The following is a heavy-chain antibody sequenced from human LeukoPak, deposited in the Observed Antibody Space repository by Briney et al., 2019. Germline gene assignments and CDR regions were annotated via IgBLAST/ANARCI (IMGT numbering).Heavy chain of an antibody. CDR3: AKVDSTTVTKSSSH. V-gene: IGHV3-23*01. CDR1: GFTFSSYA. Sequence: GGSLRLSCAASGFTFSSYAMSWVRQAPGKGLEWVSAISGSGGSTYYADSVEGRFTISRDNSKNTLYLQMNSLRAEDTAVYYCAKVDSTTVTKSSSHWGQGTLVTVSS. D-gene: IGHD4-17*01. CDR2: ISGSGGST. J-gene: IGHJ4*02.